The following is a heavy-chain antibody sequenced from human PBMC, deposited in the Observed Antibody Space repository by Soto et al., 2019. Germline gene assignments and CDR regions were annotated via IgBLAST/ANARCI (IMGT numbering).Heavy chain of an antibody. CDR3: ARDRGYDFWSGYRDYYFDY. V-gene: IGHV1-18*01. CDR2: ISAYNGNT. Sequence: ASVKVSCKASGYTFTSHGISWVRQAPGQGLEWMGWISAYNGNTNYAQKLQGRVTMTTDTSTSTAYMELRSLRSDDTAVYYCARDRGYDFWSGYRDYYFDYWGQGTLVTVGS. CDR1: GYTFTSHG. J-gene: IGHJ4*02. D-gene: IGHD3-3*01.